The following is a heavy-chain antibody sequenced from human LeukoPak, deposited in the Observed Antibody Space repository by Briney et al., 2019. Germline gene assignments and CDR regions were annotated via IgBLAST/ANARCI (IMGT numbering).Heavy chain of an antibody. J-gene: IGHJ4*02. CDR3: ARADSSGYPYYFDY. CDR1: GGSFSGYY. D-gene: IGHD3-22*01. V-gene: IGHV4-34*01. Sequence: SEPLSLTCAVYGGSFSGYYWSWIRQPPGKGLEWIGEINHSGSTNYNPSLKSRVTIPVDTSKNQFSLKLSSVTAADTAVYYCARADSSGYPYYFDYWGQGTLVTVSS. CDR2: INHSGST.